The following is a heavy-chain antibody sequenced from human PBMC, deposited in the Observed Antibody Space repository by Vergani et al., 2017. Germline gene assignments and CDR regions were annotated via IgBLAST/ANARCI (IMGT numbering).Heavy chain of an antibody. Sequence: VQLVESGGGVVQPGRSLRLSCAASGFTFSSYSMNWVRQAPGKGLEWVSYISSSSSTIYYADSVKGRFTISRDNAKNSLYLQMNSLRAEDTAVYYCARDIGVAPLYYMDVWGKGTTVTVSS. D-gene: IGHD6-19*01. J-gene: IGHJ6*03. CDR1: GFTFSSYS. CDR3: ARDIGVAPLYYMDV. V-gene: IGHV3-48*04. CDR2: ISSSSSTI.